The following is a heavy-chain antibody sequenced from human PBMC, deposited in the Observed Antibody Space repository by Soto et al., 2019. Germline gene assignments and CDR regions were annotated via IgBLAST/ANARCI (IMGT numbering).Heavy chain of an antibody. CDR2: INGRGNYI. CDR1: GFTFSTYT. CDR3: VREDGKVGTNSAFDY. Sequence: GGSLRLSCASSGFTFSTYTMNWVRQAPGKGLEWVSSINGRGNYIYYAESVKGRFTISRDNAKNSLYLQMDRLRAEDTALYYCVREDGKVGTNSAFDYWGLGALVTVYS. D-gene: IGHD1-26*01. J-gene: IGHJ4*02. V-gene: IGHV3-21*01.